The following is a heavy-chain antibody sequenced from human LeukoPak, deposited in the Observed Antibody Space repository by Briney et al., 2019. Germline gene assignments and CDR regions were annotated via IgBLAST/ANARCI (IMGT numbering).Heavy chain of an antibody. CDR3: ARDPVDCSGGSCYLRAFDY. CDR1: GGSISSYY. D-gene: IGHD2-15*01. CDR2: INHSGST. Sequence: SETLSLTCTVSGGSISSYYWSWIRQPPGKGLEWIGEINHSGSTNYNPSLKSRVTISVDTSKNQFPLKLSSVTAAGTAVYYCARDPVDCSGGSCYLRAFDYWGQGTLVTVSS. V-gene: IGHV4-34*01. J-gene: IGHJ4*02.